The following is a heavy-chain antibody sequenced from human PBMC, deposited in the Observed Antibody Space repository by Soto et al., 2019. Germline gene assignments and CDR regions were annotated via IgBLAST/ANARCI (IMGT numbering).Heavy chain of an antibody. CDR1: GFTVSSNY. J-gene: IGHJ6*03. Sequence: GSLRLSCAASGFTVSSNYMSWVRQAPGKGLEWVSVIYSGGSTYYADSVKGRFTISRDNSKNTLYLQMNSLRAEDTAVYYCARGSYGGSGSYSVSYYYYYMDVWGKGTTVTVSS. CDR2: IYSGGST. CDR3: ARGSYGGSGSYSVSYYYYYMDV. V-gene: IGHV3-66*01. D-gene: IGHD3-10*01.